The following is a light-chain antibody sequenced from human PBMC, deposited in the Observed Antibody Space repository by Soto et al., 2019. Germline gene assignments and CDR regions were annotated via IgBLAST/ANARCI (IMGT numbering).Light chain of an antibody. CDR2: TNN. CDR1: SSNIGSNT. CDR3: AAWDGSLNAVV. J-gene: IGLJ2*01. Sequence: QSALTQPPSASGTPGQRVTISCSGSSSNIGSNTVNWYQQLPGTAPKLLIYTNNQRPSGVPDRFSGSKSGTSASLAISGLQSADEAEHYCAAWDGSLNAVVFGGGTKLTVL. V-gene: IGLV1-44*01.